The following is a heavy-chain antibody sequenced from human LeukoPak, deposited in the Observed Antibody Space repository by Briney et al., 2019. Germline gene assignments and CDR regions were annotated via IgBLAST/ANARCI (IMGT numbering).Heavy chain of an antibody. J-gene: IGHJ4*02. V-gene: IGHV3-53*01. CDR1: GFIVSSNY. CDR2: IYTDGST. D-gene: IGHD5-24*01. CDR3: ARDPHGYNSYFDY. Sequence: QPGGSLRLSCAASGFIVSSNYMNWVRQAPGKGLEWVSVIYTDGSTYYADSVKGRFTISRDISRNTVHLQMNSLRAGDTAVYYCARDPHGYNSYFDYWGQGPWSPSPQ.